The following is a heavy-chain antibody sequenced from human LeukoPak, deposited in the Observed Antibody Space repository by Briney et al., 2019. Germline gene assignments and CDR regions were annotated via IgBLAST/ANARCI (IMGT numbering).Heavy chain of an antibody. V-gene: IGHV3-23*01. J-gene: IGHJ4*02. CDR2: ISESGGST. CDR3: AKGSF. D-gene: IGHD3-10*01. CDR1: GFTFSTSA. Sequence: QTGGSLGLSCVVSGFTFSTSAMSWVRQAPGKGLEWVSGISESGGSTYYADSVKGRFTSSRDNSKNTLYLQMNNLRAEDTAAYYCAKGSFWGQGTLVTVSS.